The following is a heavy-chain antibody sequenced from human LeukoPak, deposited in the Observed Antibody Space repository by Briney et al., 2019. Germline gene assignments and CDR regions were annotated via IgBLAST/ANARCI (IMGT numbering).Heavy chain of an antibody. J-gene: IGHJ6*02. Sequence: PGGSLRLSCTASGFTFSSYWTSWVRQAPGKGLEWVANIKQDGSEKDYVDSVKGRFTISRDKAKNSLYLQMNSQRAEDTAVYYCAKYCGGDCYGMDVWGQGTTVTVSS. CDR3: AKYCGGDCYGMDV. D-gene: IGHD2-21*01. V-gene: IGHV3-7*01. CDR1: GFTFSSYW. CDR2: IKQDGSEK.